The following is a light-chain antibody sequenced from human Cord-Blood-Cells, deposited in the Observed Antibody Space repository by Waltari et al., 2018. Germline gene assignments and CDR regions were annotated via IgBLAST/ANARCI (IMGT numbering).Light chain of an antibody. CDR3: SSYTSSSTVV. J-gene: IGLJ2*01. CDR1: SSDVGSYNL. V-gene: IGLV2-14*02. CDR2: EGS. Sequence: QSALTQPASVSGSPGQAITIPCTGTSSDVGSYNLDSWYQQHPGKAPKLMIYEGSKRTSGVSHRFSGSKSVYTASLTISGLQAEDEADYYCSSYTSSSTVVFGGGTKLTVL.